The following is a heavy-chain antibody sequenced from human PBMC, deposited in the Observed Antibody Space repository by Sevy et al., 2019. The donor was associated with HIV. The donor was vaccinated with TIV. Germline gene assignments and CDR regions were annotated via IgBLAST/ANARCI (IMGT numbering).Heavy chain of an antibody. D-gene: IGHD6-6*01. J-gene: IGHJ3*02. CDR1: GFTFSSYA. Sequence: GGSLRLSCAASGFTFSSYAMSWVRQAPGKGLEWVSAISGSGGGTYYADSVKGRFTISRDNSKNTLYLQMNSLSAEDTAVYYCANGEQLYTDAFDIWGQGTMVTVSS. CDR3: ANGEQLYTDAFDI. CDR2: ISGSGGGT. V-gene: IGHV3-23*01.